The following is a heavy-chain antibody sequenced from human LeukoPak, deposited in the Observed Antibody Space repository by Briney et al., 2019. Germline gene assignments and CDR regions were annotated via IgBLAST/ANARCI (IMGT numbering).Heavy chain of an antibody. J-gene: IGHJ4*02. CDR2: ISGSGGST. V-gene: IGHV3-23*01. CDR3: GTDAYGDSYDY. Sequence: GGSLRLSCAASGFTFSSYAMSWVRQAPGKGLEWVSAISGSGGSTYYADSVKGRFTISRDNSKNTLYLRMSSLRAEDTAIYYCGTDAYGDSYDYWGQGTLVTVSS. D-gene: IGHD4-17*01. CDR1: GFTFSSYA.